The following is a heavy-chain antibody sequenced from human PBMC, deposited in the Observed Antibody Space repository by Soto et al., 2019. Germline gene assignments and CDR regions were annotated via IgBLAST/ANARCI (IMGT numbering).Heavy chain of an antibody. D-gene: IGHD3-9*01. CDR1: GGTFSSYA. CDR2: IIPIFGTA. CDR3: ASGYFDWFPAREEYYYGMDV. Sequence: QVQLVQSGAEVKKPGSSVKVSCKASGGTFSSYAISWVRQAPGQGLEWRGGIIPIFGTANYAQKFQGRVTITADESTSTAYMELSSLRSEDTAVYYCASGYFDWFPAREEYYYGMDVWGQGTTVTVSS. J-gene: IGHJ6*02. V-gene: IGHV1-69*01.